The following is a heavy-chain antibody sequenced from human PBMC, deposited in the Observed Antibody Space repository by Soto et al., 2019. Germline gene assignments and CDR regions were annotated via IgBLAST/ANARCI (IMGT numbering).Heavy chain of an antibody. D-gene: IGHD3-16*02. CDR2: IIPIFGTA. Sequence: ASVKVSCKASGGTFSSYAISWVRQAPGQGLEWMGGIIPIFGTANYAQKFQGRVTITADESTSTAYMELSSLRSEDTAVYYCGSQLTFGGVIGYYYYYGMDVWGQGTTVTVSS. V-gene: IGHV1-69*13. J-gene: IGHJ6*02. CDR3: GSQLTFGGVIGYYYYYGMDV. CDR1: GGTFSSYA.